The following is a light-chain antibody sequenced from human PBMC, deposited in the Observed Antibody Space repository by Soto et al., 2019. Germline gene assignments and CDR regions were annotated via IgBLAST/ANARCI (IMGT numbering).Light chain of an antibody. V-gene: IGLV2-14*01. J-gene: IGLJ1*01. CDR2: EVT. CDR3: SSHTSGNTRV. CDR1: SSDVGGYDY. Sequence: LTQPASVSGSPGQSIAISCTGTSSDVGGYDYVSWYQQHPDKAPKLMIYEVTKRPSGVSNRFSGSKSGNTASLTISGLQPEDEADYYCSSHTSGNTRVFGSGTKLTVL.